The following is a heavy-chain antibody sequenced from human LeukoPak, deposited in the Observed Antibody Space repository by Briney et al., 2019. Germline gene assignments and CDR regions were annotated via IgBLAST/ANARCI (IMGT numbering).Heavy chain of an antibody. CDR2: ICTSGST. J-gene: IGHJ4*02. V-gene: IGHV4-4*07. CDR1: GGSISSYY. D-gene: IGHD3-10*01. Sequence: SETLSLTCTVSGGSISSYYWSWIRQPAGKGLEWIGRICTSGSTNYNPSLKSRVTISVDTSKNQFSLKLSSVTAADTAVYYCAFTYYYGSGSYDYWGQGTLVTVSS. CDR3: AFTYYYGSGSYDY.